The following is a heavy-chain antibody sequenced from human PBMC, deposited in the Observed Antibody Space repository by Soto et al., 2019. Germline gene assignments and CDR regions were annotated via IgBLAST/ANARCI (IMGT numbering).Heavy chain of an antibody. CDR2: IFPKFGTT. Sequence: ASGDTDPNCVISWVRQAPGQGLEWMGGIFPKFGTTYSAQKLQDRLTITADESTSTVYMQLSSLRLDDTAVYYCEAEMTFGKLSVVWGQGTTVTVSS. D-gene: IGHD3-16*02. CDR1: GDTDPNCV. CDR3: EAEMTFGKLSVV. J-gene: IGHJ6*02. V-gene: IGHV1-69*01.